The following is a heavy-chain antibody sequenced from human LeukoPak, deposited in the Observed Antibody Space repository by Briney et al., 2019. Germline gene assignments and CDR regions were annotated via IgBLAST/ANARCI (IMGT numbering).Heavy chain of an antibody. D-gene: IGHD5-18*01. Sequence: GSLRLSCAASGFTFSSYWMSWIRQPPGKGLEWIGSIYYSGSTYYNPSLKSRVTISVDTSKNQFSLKLSSVTAADTAVYYCASRRGYSYGYLAGSMLHYWGQGTLVTVSS. CDR1: GFTFSSYW. CDR2: IYYSGST. V-gene: IGHV4-39*01. CDR3: ASRRGYSYGYLAGSMLHY. J-gene: IGHJ4*02.